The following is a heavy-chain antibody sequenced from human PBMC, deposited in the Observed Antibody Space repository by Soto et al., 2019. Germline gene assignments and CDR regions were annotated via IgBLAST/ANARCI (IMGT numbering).Heavy chain of an antibody. CDR3: TTDEGDSRSFYNFYY. V-gene: IGHV3-15*07. D-gene: IGHD3-16*01. CDR2: IISNSDGGTT. CDR1: GFSFNNAW. Sequence: EVQLVESGGGLGEPGGSLRLSCAASGFSFNNAWMSWFRQAPGRGLEWVGRIISNSDGGTTEYAAPVNGRFSISRDDSKNTFYMQMNSLKTDDTAVYYCTTDEGDSRSFYNFYYWGQGPLVTVSS. J-gene: IGHJ4*02.